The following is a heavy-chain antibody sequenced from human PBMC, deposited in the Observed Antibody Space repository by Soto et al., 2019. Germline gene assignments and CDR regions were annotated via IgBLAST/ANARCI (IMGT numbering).Heavy chain of an antibody. Sequence: GGSLRLSCAGSVFTLKSFSMNWVRQAPGKGLEWVSYISSSRATIYYADSVKGRFTISRDDDKNSLYLQMNSLRDDDTAEYYCVRGRSDSLMDVWGQGTTVTVSS. J-gene: IGHJ6*02. CDR2: ISSSRATI. D-gene: IGHD2-15*01. CDR1: VFTLKSFS. CDR3: VRGRSDSLMDV. V-gene: IGHV3-48*02.